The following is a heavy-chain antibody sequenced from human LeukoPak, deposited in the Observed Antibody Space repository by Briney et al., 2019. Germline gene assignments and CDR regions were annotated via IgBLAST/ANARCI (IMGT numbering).Heavy chain of an antibody. D-gene: IGHD2/OR15-2a*01. V-gene: IGHV4-59*08. Sequence: SETLSLTCTVSGGSISSYYWSWIRQPPGKGLEWIGYIYYSGSTNYNPSLKSRVTISVDTSKNQFSLKLSSVTAADTAVYYCARRVIAGGRGYYFDYWGQGTLVTVSS. CDR1: GGSISSYY. CDR2: IYYSGST. CDR3: ARRVIAGGRGYYFDY. J-gene: IGHJ4*02.